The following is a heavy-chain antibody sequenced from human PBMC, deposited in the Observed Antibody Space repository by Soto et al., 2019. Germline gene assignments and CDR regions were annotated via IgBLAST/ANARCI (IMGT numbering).Heavy chain of an antibody. J-gene: IGHJ6*02. Sequence: SVKVSCKASGGTFSSYAISGVRQAPGQGLDWMGGIIPIFGTANYAQKFQGRVTITADESTSTAYMELSSLRSEDTAVYYCARDFDILTGYSLGYYGMDVWGQGTTVTVSS. CDR2: IIPIFGTA. CDR1: GGTFSSYA. V-gene: IGHV1-69*13. D-gene: IGHD3-9*01. CDR3: ARDFDILTGYSLGYYGMDV.